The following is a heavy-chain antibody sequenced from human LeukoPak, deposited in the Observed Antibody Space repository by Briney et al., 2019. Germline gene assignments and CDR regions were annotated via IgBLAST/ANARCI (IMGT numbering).Heavy chain of an antibody. V-gene: IGHV4-39*02. CDR2: IYYSGST. J-gene: IGHJ5*02. Sequence: PSETLSLTCTVSGGSISSYYWGWIRQPPGKGLEWIGSIYYSGSTYYNPSLKSRVTISVDTSKNQFSLKLSSVTAADTAVYYCARDLDPIAVAANWFDPWGQGTLVTVSS. D-gene: IGHD6-19*01. CDR1: GGSISSYY. CDR3: ARDLDPIAVAANWFDP.